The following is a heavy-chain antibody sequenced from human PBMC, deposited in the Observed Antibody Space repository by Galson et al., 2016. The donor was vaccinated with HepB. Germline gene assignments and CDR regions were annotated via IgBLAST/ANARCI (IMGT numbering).Heavy chain of an antibody. CDR1: GFTFSSYS. V-gene: IGHV3-21*01. CDR2: ISSSSDYI. Sequence: SLRLSCAASGFTFSSYSMHWVRQAPGKGLEWVSSISSSSDYIFYAGSVKGRFSISRDNGKNSVFLQMNSLRAEDTAVYYCVRNLFSGDDYSVDYWGQGTLVTVSS. D-gene: IGHD4-11*01. CDR3: VRNLFSGDDYSVDY. J-gene: IGHJ4*02.